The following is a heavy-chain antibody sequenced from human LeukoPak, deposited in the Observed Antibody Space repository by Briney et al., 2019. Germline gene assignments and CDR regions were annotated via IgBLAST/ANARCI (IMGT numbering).Heavy chain of an antibody. CDR3: ARICGDYDY. CDR1: GGSFSGYY. V-gene: IGHV4-34*01. CDR2: INHSGST. J-gene: IGHJ4*02. Sequence: PSETLSLTCAVYGGSFSGYYWSWIRQPPGKGLEWIGEINHSGSTNYNPSLKSRVTISVDTSKNQFSLKLSSVTAADTAVYYCARICGDYDYWGQGTLVTVSS. D-gene: IGHD4-17*01.